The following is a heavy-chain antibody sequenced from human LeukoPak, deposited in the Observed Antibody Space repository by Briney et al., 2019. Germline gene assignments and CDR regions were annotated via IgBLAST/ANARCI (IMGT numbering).Heavy chain of an antibody. CDR2: IRADGDST. Sequence: PGGSLGLSCAAAGFSFDDYAMYWVRQAPGKGLQWVSVIRADGDSTYYADSVTGRFTISRDNSKNSLYLQMNSLRSEDTAFYYCAKDQAPYYYATTGYPDYWGQGTLVTVSS. CDR1: GFSFDDYA. J-gene: IGHJ4*02. CDR3: AKDQAPYYYATTGYPDY. V-gene: IGHV3-43*02. D-gene: IGHD3-22*01.